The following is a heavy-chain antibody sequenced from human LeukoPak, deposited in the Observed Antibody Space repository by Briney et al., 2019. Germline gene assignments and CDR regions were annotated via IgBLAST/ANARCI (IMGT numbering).Heavy chain of an antibody. CDR3: ASHYDILTGYLSLPDY. V-gene: IGHV3-21*01. J-gene: IGHJ4*02. CDR2: ISSSSSYI. Sequence: GGSLRLSCTVSGFTVSSNSMSWVRQAPGKGLEWVSSISSSSSYIYYADSVKGRFTISRDNAKNSLYLQMNSLRAEDTAVYYCASHYDILTGYLSLPDYWGQGTLVTVSS. D-gene: IGHD3-9*01. CDR1: GFTVSSNS.